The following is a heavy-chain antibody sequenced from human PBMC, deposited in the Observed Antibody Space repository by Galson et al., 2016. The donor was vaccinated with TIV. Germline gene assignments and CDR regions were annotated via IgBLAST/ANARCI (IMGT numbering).Heavy chain of an antibody. Sequence: SLRLSCAASGFTFDDYAMHWVRQAPGRGLERVSSISWNSDTIVYADSMKGRFTISRDNSKNSLYLQMNSLTSDDTALYYFVKGAGRYSRSWYFDYWGQGTLVTVSS. J-gene: IGHJ4*02. CDR1: GFTFDDYA. CDR3: VKGAGRYSRSWYFDY. D-gene: IGHD6-13*01. CDR2: ISWNSDTI. V-gene: IGHV3-9*01.